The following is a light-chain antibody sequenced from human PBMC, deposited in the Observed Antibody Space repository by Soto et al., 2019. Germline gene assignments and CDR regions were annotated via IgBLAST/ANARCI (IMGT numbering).Light chain of an antibody. J-gene: IGLJ1*01. CDR2: STS. CDR1: YSNIGSSP. Sequence: QSVLTQPPSASGTPGQRVTISCSGSYSNIGSSPVNWYQHLPGTAPKLFIYSTSQRPSGVPDRFSGSKSGTSASLAISGLQSDDDADYYCAAWDDSLSGYVFGTGTKLTVL. V-gene: IGLV1-44*01. CDR3: AAWDDSLSGYV.